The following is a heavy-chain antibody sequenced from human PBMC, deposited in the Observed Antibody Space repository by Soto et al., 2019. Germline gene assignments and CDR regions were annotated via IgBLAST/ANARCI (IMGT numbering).Heavy chain of an antibody. V-gene: IGHV4-61*01. CDR2: IYYSGST. J-gene: IGHJ5*02. CDR3: AGGAKYCTNGVCYTPNNWFDP. CDR1: GGSVSSGSYY. Sequence: SETLSLTCTVSGGSVSSGSYYWSWIRQPPGKGLEWIGYIYYSGSTNYNPSLKSRVSISVDTSKNQFSLKLSSVTAADTAVYYCAGGAKYCTNGVCYTPNNWFDPWGQGTLVTVSS. D-gene: IGHD2-8*01.